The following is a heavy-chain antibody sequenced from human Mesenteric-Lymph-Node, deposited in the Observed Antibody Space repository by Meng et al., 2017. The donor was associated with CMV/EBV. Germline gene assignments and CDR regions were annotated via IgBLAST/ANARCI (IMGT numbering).Heavy chain of an antibody. CDR3: ARDSTTDFDY. J-gene: IGHJ4*02. D-gene: IGHD2/OR15-2a*01. Sequence: LSCAASGFTFSSYSMNWVRQAPGKGLQWVSSISTSSSYIYYADSVKGRFTISRDNAKNSLYLQMNSLRAEDTAVYYCARDSTTDFDYWGQGTLVTVSS. CDR2: ISTSSSYI. CDR1: GFTFSSYS. V-gene: IGHV3-21*01.